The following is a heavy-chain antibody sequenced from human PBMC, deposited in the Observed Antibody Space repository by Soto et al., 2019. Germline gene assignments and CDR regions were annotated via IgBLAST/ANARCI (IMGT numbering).Heavy chain of an antibody. J-gene: IGHJ6*02. Sequence: SETLSLTCAVSGDSVSNYYWSWIRQPAGRGLEWIGRVYSSGATNYNPSLNGRVTMSVDTFRNQFSLRLSSVTAADTAIYYCTKGPNWNYYYYGVDVWGQGTAVTVSS. CDR2: VYSSGAT. D-gene: IGHD1-20*01. V-gene: IGHV4-4*07. CDR1: GDSVSNYY. CDR3: TKGPNWNYYYYGVDV.